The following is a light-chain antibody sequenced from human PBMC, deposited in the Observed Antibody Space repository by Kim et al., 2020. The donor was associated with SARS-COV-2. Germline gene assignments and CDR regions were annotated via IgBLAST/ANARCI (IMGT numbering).Light chain of an antibody. V-gene: IGKV3-20*01. CDR2: GTS. CDR1: QSVSTPC. CDR3: QQYGTSPRT. J-gene: IGKJ4*01. Sequence: AREGATPCCRDSQSVSTPCLAGYQQKSGQAPRILIYGTSSRATGIPDRFSSSGSGTDFTLTISRLEPEDYAVYYCQQYGTSPRTFGGGTRWIS.